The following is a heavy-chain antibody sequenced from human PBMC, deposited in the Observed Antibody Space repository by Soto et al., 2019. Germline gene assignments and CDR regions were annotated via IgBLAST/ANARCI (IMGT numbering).Heavy chain of an antibody. Sequence: SETLSLTCAVYSGSFSVYYWSWIRQPPGKGLEWIGEINHSGSTNYNPSLKSRVTISVDTSKNQFSLKLSSVTAADTAVYYCARGASSSGFWHYYGMDVWGQGTTVTVSS. CDR1: SGSFSVYY. CDR3: ARGASSSGFWHYYGMDV. J-gene: IGHJ6*02. CDR2: INHSGST. V-gene: IGHV4-34*01. D-gene: IGHD6-6*01.